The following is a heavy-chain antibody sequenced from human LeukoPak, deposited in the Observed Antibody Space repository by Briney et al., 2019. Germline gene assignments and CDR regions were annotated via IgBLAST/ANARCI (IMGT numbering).Heavy chain of an antibody. J-gene: IGHJ4*02. V-gene: IGHV3-21*04. Sequence: PGGSLRLSCAASGFTFSSYSMNWVRQAPGKGLEWVSSISSSSSYIYYADSVKGRFTSSRDNAKNSLYLQMNSLSAEDTALYYCAKGLTYYDYVWGSYRYLNFDYWGQGTLVTVSS. CDR1: GFTFSSYS. CDR2: ISSSSSYI. D-gene: IGHD3-16*02. CDR3: AKGLTYYDYVWGSYRYLNFDY.